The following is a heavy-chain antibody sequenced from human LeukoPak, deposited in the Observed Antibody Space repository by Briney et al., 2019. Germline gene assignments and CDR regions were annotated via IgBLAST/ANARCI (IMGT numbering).Heavy chain of an antibody. V-gene: IGHV1-46*01. CDR1: GYTFTSYY. CDR3: ARVGEEWEPNFDY. Sequence: ASVKVSCKASGYTFTSYYMHWVRQAPGQGLEWMGIINPSGGSTSYAQKFQGRVTMTRDTSTSTAYMELRSLRSDDTAVYYCARVGEEWEPNFDYWGQGTLVTVSS. J-gene: IGHJ4*02. CDR2: INPSGGST. D-gene: IGHD1-26*01.